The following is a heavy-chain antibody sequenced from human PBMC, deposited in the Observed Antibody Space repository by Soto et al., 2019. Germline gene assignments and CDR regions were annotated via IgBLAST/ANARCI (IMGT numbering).Heavy chain of an antibody. CDR2: INAGNGNT. D-gene: IGHD6-19*01. V-gene: IGHV1-3*05. J-gene: IGHJ4*02. Sequence: QVQLVQSGAEEKKPGASVKVSCKASGYTLTGYAMHWVRQAPGQGLEWMGWINAGNGNTKYSQKFQGRVTITRDTSASTAYMELSSLRSEDTAVYYCARAVAVPADFDYWGQGTLVTVSS. CDR3: ARAVAVPADFDY. CDR1: GYTLTGYA.